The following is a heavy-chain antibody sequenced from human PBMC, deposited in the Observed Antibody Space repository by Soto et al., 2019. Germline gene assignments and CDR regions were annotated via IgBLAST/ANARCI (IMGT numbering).Heavy chain of an antibody. CDR3: ARLYEYYDMDV. J-gene: IGHJ6*02. CDR1: GFTFSSYD. D-gene: IGHD2-2*02. V-gene: IGHV3-13*01. CDR2: IGTAGDR. Sequence: EVQLVESGGGLVQPGGSLRLSCAASGFTFSSYDMHWVRQATGKGLEWVSAIGTAGDRYYPGSVKDRFTISRENAKNSLYLQMNSLRAEDTAVYYYARLYEYYDMDVWGQGTTVTVSS.